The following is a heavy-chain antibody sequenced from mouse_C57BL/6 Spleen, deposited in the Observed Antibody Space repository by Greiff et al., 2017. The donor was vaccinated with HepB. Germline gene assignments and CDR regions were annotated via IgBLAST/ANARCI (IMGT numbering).Heavy chain of an antibody. D-gene: IGHD1-1*01. Sequence: QVQLQQSGAELARPGASVKLSCKASGYTFTSYGISWVKQRTGQGLEWIGEIYPRSGNTYYNEKFKGKATLTADKSSSTAYMELRSLTSEDSAVYFCARSTTTVVATGAMDYWGQGTSVTVSS. CDR3: ARSTTTVVATGAMDY. J-gene: IGHJ4*01. CDR1: GYTFTSYG. CDR2: IYPRSGNT. V-gene: IGHV1-81*01.